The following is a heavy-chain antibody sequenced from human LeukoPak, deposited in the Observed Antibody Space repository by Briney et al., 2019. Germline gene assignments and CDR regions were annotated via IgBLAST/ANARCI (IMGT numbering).Heavy chain of an antibody. V-gene: IGHV4-4*02. D-gene: IGHD5-18*01. CDR3: ARDVGYSYGFNY. Sequence: PGRSLRLSCAASGFTFSNYGMHWVRQPPGKGLEWIGEIYHSGSTNYNPSLKSRVTISVDKSKNQFSLKLSSVTAADTAVYYCARDVGYSYGFNYWGQGTLVTVSS. CDR1: GFTFSNYG. J-gene: IGHJ4*02. CDR2: IYHSGST.